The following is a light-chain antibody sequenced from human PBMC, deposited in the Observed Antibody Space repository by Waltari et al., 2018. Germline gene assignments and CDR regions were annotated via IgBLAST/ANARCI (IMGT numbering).Light chain of an antibody. V-gene: IGKV3-20*01. CDR3: QKYDRLPAT. J-gene: IGKJ1*01. CDR1: QSVSRF. Sequence: EIVLTQSPGTLSLSPRERGTLSCRASQSVSRFLAWYQQKPGQAPRLLIYGASTRATGIPDMFSGSGSGTDFSLTISRLEPEDFAVYYCQKYDRLPATFGQGTKVEIK. CDR2: GAS.